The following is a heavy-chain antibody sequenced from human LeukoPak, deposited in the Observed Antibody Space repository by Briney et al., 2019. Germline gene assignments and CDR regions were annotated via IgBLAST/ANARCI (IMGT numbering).Heavy chain of an antibody. D-gene: IGHD3-22*01. CDR2: INWNGGST. J-gene: IGHJ4*02. CDR1: GFTFDDYG. V-gene: IGHV3-20*04. Sequence: GGSLRLSCAASGFTFDDYGMSWVRQAPGKGLECVSGINWNGGSTGYADSVKGRFTISRDNAKNSLYLQMNSLRAEDTALYYCARIGDCSGGSCRRNYYDSSGYYLYFDYWGQGTLVTVSS. CDR3: ARIGDCSGGSCRRNYYDSSGYYLYFDY.